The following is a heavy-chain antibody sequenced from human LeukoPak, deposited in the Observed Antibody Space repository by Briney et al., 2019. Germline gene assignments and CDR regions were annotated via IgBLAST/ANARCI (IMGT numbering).Heavy chain of an antibody. Sequence: GGSLRLSCAASGFTVSSNYMSWVRQAPGKGLEWVSVFYSGGTTYYADSVKGRFTISRDNSKNTLYLQMNSLRAEDTAVYYCAKTSHAFGVFDMWGQGTAVTVSS. CDR1: GFTVSSNY. CDR2: FYSGGTT. D-gene: IGHD3-16*01. V-gene: IGHV3-53*01. J-gene: IGHJ6*02. CDR3: AKTSHAFGVFDM.